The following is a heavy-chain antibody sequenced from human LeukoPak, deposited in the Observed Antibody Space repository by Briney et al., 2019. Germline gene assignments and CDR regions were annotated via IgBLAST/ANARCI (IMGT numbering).Heavy chain of an antibody. V-gene: IGHV4-59*01. CDR1: GGSISSYY. CDR3: ARDLGIAAAGPRSYYYYGMDV. J-gene: IGHJ6*02. Sequence: KPSETLSLTCTVSGGSISSYYWSWIRQPPGKGLEWIGYIYYSGSTNYNPSLKSRVTISVDTSKNQFSLKLSSVSAADTAVYYCARDLGIAAAGPRSYYYYGMDVWGQGTTVTVSS. CDR2: IYYSGST. D-gene: IGHD6-13*01.